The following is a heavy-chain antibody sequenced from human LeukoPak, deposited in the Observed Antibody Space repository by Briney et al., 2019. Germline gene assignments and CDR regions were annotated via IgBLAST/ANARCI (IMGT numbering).Heavy chain of an antibody. D-gene: IGHD3-10*01. V-gene: IGHV3-7*01. Sequence: GGSPRLSCAASGFTFSSYWMSWVRQAPGKVLEWVANIKQDGSEKYYVDSVKGRFTMSRDNAKNSLYLQMNSLRAEDTAVYYCARRSPRKGELLAFDIWGQGTMVTVSS. CDR1: GFTFSSYW. CDR3: ARRSPRKGELLAFDI. J-gene: IGHJ3*02. CDR2: IKQDGSEK.